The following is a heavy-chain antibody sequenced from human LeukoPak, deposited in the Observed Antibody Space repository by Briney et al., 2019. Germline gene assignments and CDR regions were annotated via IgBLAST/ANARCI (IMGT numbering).Heavy chain of an antibody. CDR1: GYSFATYW. CDR3: ARRVSSSGFDAFDV. CDR2: NYPGDSDT. V-gene: IGHV5-51*01. J-gene: IGHJ3*01. D-gene: IGHD5-12*01. Sequence: GESLRISCKGSGYSFATYWIGWVRQMPGKGLEWMGINYPGDSDTTYSPSFQGQVTMSADKSISTAYLQWSSLKASDTAMYYCARRVSSSGFDAFDVWGQGTMVTVSS.